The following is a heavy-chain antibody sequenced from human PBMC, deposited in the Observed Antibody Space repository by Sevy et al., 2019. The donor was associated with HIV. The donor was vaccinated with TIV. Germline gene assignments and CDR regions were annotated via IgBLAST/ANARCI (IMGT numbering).Heavy chain of an antibody. CDR1: GGTFSSYA. J-gene: IGHJ6*01. CDR2: IIPIFGTA. CDR3: ARGGTMVRGVIISRGYYYGMDV. V-gene: IGHV1-69*13. Sequence: ASVKVSCKASGGTFSSYAISWVRQAPGQGLEWMGGIIPIFGTANYAQKFQGRVTITADESTSTAYMELSSLRSEDTAVYYCARGGTMVRGVIISRGYYYGMDVWGKGPRSPSPQ. D-gene: IGHD3-10*01.